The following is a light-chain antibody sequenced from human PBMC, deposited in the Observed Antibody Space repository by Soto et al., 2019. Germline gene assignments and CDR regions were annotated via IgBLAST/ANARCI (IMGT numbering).Light chain of an antibody. CDR2: EVS. V-gene: IGLV2-14*01. CDR1: SSDVGGYNY. J-gene: IGLJ2*01. CDR3: LSYDSSLSGSL. Sequence: QSALTQPASVSGSPGQSITISCTGTSSDVGGYNYVSWYQQHPGTAPKLMIYEVSNRPSGVSDRFSGSRSGNTASLTISGLQAEDEADYYCLSYDSSLSGSLFGGGTKVTVL.